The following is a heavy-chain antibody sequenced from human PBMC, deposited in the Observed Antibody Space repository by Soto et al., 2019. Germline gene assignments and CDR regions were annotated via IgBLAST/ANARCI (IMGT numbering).Heavy chain of an antibody. D-gene: IGHD6-6*01. V-gene: IGHV4-39*01. CDR3: ASGYSSSGAYFDY. CDR2: IYYSGST. Sequence: SETLSLTCTVSGGSISSSSYYWGWIRQPPGKGLEWIGSIYYSGSTYYNPSLKSRVTISVDTSKNQFSLKLSSVTAADTAVYYCASGYSSSGAYFDYWGQGTLVTVSS. CDR1: GGSISSSSYY. J-gene: IGHJ4*02.